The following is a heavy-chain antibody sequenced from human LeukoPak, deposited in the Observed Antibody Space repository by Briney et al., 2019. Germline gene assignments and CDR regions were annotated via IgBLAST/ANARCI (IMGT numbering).Heavy chain of an antibody. Sequence: PGGSLRLSCAASGITFSRFWMSWVRWAPGKGLQWVANINQDGSEKHYVDSVKSRFTISRDNAENSLYLQMNSLRAEDTAVYYCASGGHLDYWGQGALVTVAS. CDR3: ASGGHLDY. J-gene: IGHJ4*02. CDR2: INQDGSEK. D-gene: IGHD3-16*01. V-gene: IGHV3-7*03. CDR1: GITFSRFW.